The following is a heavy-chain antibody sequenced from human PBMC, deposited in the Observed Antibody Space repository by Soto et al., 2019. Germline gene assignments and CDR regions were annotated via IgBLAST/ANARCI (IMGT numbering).Heavy chain of an antibody. D-gene: IGHD7-27*01. J-gene: IGHJ4*02. CDR1: GGAISTVDYW. V-gene: IGHV4-30-4*01. CDR2: IYDGGRT. CDR3: ARGPSGDKVDS. Sequence: QVQLQESGPGLVKPSQTLSLTCTVSGGAISTVDYWWSWIRQSPDMGLVWIGHIYDGGRTYNNPSPESRVTMSVDTSKSQLSLTLSSVSAADTAVYYCARGPSGDKVDSWGEGTLVTVSS.